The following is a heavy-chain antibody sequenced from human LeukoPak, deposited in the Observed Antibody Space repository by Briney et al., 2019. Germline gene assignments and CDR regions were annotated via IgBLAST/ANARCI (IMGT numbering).Heavy chain of an antibody. J-gene: IGHJ4*02. CDR2: ISYDGSNK. CDR1: GFTFSSYG. CDR3: AKEGTVGWLQGGKYYFDY. Sequence: GGALRLSCAASGFTFSSYGMHWVRQAPGKGLEWVAVISYDGSNKYYADSVKGRFTISRDNSKNTLYLQMNSLRAEDTAVFYCAKEGTVGWLQGGKYYFDYWGQGTLVTVSS. D-gene: IGHD5-24*01. V-gene: IGHV3-30*18.